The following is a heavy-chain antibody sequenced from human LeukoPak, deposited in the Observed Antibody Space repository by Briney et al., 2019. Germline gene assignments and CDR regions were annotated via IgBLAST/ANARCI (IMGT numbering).Heavy chain of an antibody. V-gene: IGHV3-23*01. CDR1: GFTFSSYI. D-gene: IGHD2-15*01. Sequence: GGSLRLSCVASGFTFSSYIMTWVRQAPCKGLDWVSTIKGSAEPKFSADTVKVRFTISRENSKNTLYLQMNSLRADDTALYFCARDHESRGNPTYDYWGQGTLVTVSS. CDR3: ARDHESRGNPTYDY. CDR2: IKGSAEPK. J-gene: IGHJ4*02.